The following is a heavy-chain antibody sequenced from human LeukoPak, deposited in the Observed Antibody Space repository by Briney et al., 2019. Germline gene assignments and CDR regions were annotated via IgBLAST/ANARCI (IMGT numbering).Heavy chain of an antibody. J-gene: IGHJ4*02. Sequence: SETLSLTCTVSGGSISSSSYYWGWIRQPPGKGLEWIGSIYYSGSTYYNPSLKSRVTISVDTSKNQFSLKLSSVTAADTAVYYCARARQKNYYDSSGYYSWGQGTLVTVSS. D-gene: IGHD3-22*01. V-gene: IGHV4-39*01. CDR1: GGSISSSSYY. CDR3: ARARQKNYYDSSGYYS. CDR2: IYYSGST.